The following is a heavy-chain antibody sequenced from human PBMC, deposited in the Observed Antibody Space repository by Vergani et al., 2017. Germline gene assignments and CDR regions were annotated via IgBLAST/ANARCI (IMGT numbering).Heavy chain of an antibody. J-gene: IGHJ5*02. CDR3: ASWVHTYDILTGPPPFDP. V-gene: IGHV4-39*07. CDR2: IYYSGST. CDR1: GGSISSSSYY. Sequence: QLQLQESGPGLVKPSETLSLTCTVSGGSISSSSYYWGWIRQPPGKGLDWIGSIYYSGSTYYNPSLKSRVTRAVGTSKNQFYLKLSSVTAADTAVYYCASWVHTYDILTGPPPFDPWGQGTLVTVSS. D-gene: IGHD3-9*01.